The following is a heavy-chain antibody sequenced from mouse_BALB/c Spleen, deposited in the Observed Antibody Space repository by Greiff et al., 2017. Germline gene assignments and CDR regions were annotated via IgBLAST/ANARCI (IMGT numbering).Heavy chain of an antibody. J-gene: IGHJ4*01. D-gene: IGHD1-2*01. V-gene: IGHV1-80*01. CDR3: ARSGTTATAMDY. CDR1: GYAFSSYW. Sequence: QVQLQQSGAELVRPGSSVKISCKASGYAFSSYWMNWVKQRPGQGLEWIGQIYPGDGDTNYNGKFKGKATLTADKSSSTAYMQLSSLTSEDSAVYFCARSGTTATAMDYWGQGTSVTVSS. CDR2: IYPGDGDT.